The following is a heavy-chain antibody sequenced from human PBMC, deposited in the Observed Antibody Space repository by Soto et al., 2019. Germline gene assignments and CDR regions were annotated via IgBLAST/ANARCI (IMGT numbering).Heavy chain of an antibody. V-gene: IGHV4-31*02. CDR2: IYYSGST. CDR3: ARGRLTTQPHLFEL. Sequence: PPEKLCLTCNISGGSINSGQSYWSWLRQLPGKGPEYMGYIYYSGSTYYEPSFKSRMSISFDKPRNQFSLKLRSVTAADSAVYVCARGRLTTQPHLFELWGPGPLVT. J-gene: IGHJ4*02. D-gene: IGHD3-3*01. CDR1: GGSINSGQSY.